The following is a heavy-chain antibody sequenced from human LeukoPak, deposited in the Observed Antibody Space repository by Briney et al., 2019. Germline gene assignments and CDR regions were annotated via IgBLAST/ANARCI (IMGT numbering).Heavy chain of an antibody. CDR2: IYTSGSA. D-gene: IGHD4-23*01. Sequence: SETLSLTCTVSGGSISSAHYYWSWLRQPAGKGLEWIGRIYTSGSATYNPSLKSRVTISIDKSKNQLSLNLTSVTAADTAVYYCARDRSFGGNSLGYWGQGTLVSVSS. CDR3: ARDRSFGGNSLGY. J-gene: IGHJ4*02. CDR1: GGSISSAHYY. V-gene: IGHV4-61*02.